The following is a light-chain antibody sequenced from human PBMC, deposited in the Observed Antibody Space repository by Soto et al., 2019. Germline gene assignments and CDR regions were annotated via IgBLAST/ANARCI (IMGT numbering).Light chain of an antibody. J-gene: IGKJ1*01. Sequence: DIQVTQSPSSLSASVGDSVTLSCQTSQRVDSYIHWYQHQSGKPPKLLIYAASTLQDGVPSRFSGAGSGTAFSLIITELQHGDSATHDCQQTYTSVATFGQGNK. V-gene: IGKV1-39*01. CDR2: AAS. CDR1: QRVDSY. CDR3: QQTYTSVAT.